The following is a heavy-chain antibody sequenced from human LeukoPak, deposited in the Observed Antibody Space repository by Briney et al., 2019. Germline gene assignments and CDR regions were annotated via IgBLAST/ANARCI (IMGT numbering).Heavy chain of an antibody. CDR2: MNPNSGNT. V-gene: IGHV1-8*03. D-gene: IGHD6-13*01. CDR1: GYTFTSYD. J-gene: IGHJ5*02. CDR3: ARDEDKGYSSSWYWFDP. Sequence: GASVKVSCKASGYTFTSYDINWVRQATGQGLEWMGWMNPNSGNTGYAQKFQGRVTITRNTSISTAYMELSSLRSEDTAVYYCARDEDKGYSSSWYWFDPWGQGTLVTVSS.